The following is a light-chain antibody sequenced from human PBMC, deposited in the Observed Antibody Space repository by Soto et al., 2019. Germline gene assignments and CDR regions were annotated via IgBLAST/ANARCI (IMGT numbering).Light chain of an antibody. Sequence: EIVLTQSPGTLSLSPGERATLSCRASQSISSSFLAWYQQRPGQAPRLLIHGVSSKAAGIPDRFSGSASGTDFTLTINRLEPEDFALYFCQQYGSSPFTFGPGTQLEIK. CDR2: GVS. CDR3: QQYGSSPFT. V-gene: IGKV3-20*01. J-gene: IGKJ3*01. CDR1: QSISSSF.